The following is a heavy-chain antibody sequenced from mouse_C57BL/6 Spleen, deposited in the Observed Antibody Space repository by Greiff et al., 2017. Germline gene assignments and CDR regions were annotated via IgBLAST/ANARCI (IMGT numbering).Heavy chain of an antibody. D-gene: IGHD4-1*01. Sequence: VQLKESGAELAKPGASVKLSCKASGYTFTSYWLHWLKPRPGQGLGWIGYINPSSGYTKYNQKFKDKATLTADKSSSTAYMQLSSLTYEDSAVYYCARNGGTGRDYYAMDYRGQGTSVTVSS. CDR3: ARNGGTGRDYYAMDY. V-gene: IGHV1-7*01. CDR1: GYTFTSYW. J-gene: IGHJ4*01. CDR2: INPSSGYT.